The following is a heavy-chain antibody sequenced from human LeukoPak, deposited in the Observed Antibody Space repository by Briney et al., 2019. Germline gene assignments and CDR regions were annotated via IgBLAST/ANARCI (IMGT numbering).Heavy chain of an antibody. D-gene: IGHD3-3*01. CDR2: ISYDGSNE. CDR1: GFTFSSYG. J-gene: IGHJ4*02. CDR3: AKDLRFLEWFDY. Sequence: GGSLRLSCAASGFTFSSYGMHWVRQAPGQGLEWVAVISYDGSNEYYADSVKGRFTISRDNSKNTLYLQMNSLRAEDKAVYYCAKDLRFLEWFDYWGQGTLVTVSS. V-gene: IGHV3-30*18.